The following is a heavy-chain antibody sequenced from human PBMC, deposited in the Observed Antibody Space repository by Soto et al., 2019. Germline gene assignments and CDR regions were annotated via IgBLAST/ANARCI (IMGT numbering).Heavy chain of an antibody. V-gene: IGHV1-3*01. CDR3: ARGPGGPDGPGDY. CDR2: INAGNGNT. D-gene: IGHD2-15*01. J-gene: IGHJ4*02. CDR1: GYTFTSYA. Sequence: QVQLVQSGAEVKKPGASVKVSCKASGYTFTSYAMHWVRQAPGQRLEWMGWINAGNGNTKYSQKFQGRVTITRDTSASTSYMELSSLRSEDTAVYYCARGPGGPDGPGDYWGQGTLVTVSS.